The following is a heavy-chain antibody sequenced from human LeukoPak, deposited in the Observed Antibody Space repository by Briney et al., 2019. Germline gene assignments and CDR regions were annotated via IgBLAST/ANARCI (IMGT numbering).Heavy chain of an antibody. CDR1: GYSFTSYW. D-gene: IGHD2/OR15-2a*01. CDR2: IYPGDSDT. V-gene: IGHV5-51*01. Sequence: TGESLKISCKGSGYSFTSYWIGWVRQMPGKGLEWMGIIYPGDSDTRYSPSFQGQVTISADKSITTAYLQWSSLKASDTAMYYCGLRSQNLAYFNYWGQGTLVTVSS. CDR3: GLRSQNLAYFNY. J-gene: IGHJ4*02.